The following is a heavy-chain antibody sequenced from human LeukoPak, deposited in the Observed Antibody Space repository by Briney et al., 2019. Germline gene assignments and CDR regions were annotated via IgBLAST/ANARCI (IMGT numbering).Heavy chain of an antibody. CDR3: AMCRFRTDYMDV. J-gene: IGHJ6*03. CDR1: GYTFTSYG. D-gene: IGHD3-10*01. Sequence: ASVKVSCKASGYTFTSYGISWVRQAPGQGLEWMGLISAYNGNTNYAQKLQGRVTMTTDTSTSTAYMELRSLRSDDTAVYYCAMCRFRTDYMDVWGKGTTVTISS. V-gene: IGHV1-18*01. CDR2: ISAYNGNT.